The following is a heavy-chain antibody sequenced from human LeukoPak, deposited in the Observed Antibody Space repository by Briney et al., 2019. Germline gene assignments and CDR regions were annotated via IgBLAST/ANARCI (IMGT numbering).Heavy chain of an antibody. Sequence: SETLSLTCTVSGGSISSGSYYWSWIRQPAGKGLEWIGRIYTSGSTNYNPSLKSRVTISVDTSKNQFSLKLSSVTAADTAVYYRARGIVADYWGQGTLVTVSS. CDR1: GGSISSGSYY. CDR2: IYTSGST. D-gene: IGHD5-12*01. V-gene: IGHV4-61*02. J-gene: IGHJ4*02. CDR3: ARGIVADY.